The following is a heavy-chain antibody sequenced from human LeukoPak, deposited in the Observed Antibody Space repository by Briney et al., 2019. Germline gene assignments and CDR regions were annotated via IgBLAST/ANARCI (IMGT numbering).Heavy chain of an antibody. D-gene: IGHD6-6*01. J-gene: IGHJ4*02. CDR1: GSTFSSYG. V-gene: IGHV3-23*01. CDR3: AKAIAARLFYFDY. Sequence: PGGSLRLSCSASGSTFSSYGMSWVRQAPGKGLEWVSAISGSGGSTYYADSVKGRFTISRDNSKNTLYLQMNSLRAEDTAVYYCAKAIAARLFYFDYWGQGTLVTVSS. CDR2: ISGSGGST.